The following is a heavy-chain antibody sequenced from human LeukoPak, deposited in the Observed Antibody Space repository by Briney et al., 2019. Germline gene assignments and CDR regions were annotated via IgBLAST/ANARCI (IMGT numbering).Heavy chain of an antibody. J-gene: IGHJ4*02. D-gene: IGHD3-10*01. CDR1: GDSITSGGYS. V-gene: IGHV4-30-4*07. CDR2: IHDSGST. Sequence: SETLSLTCAVSGDSITSGGYSWSWIRQTPGKGLEWIAYIHDSGSTYNNPSLKSRLSISIDTSKNQFSLKLNSVTAADTAVYYCARTRYYYNSRSYGAPYYFDYWGQGTLVTVSS. CDR3: ARTRYYYNSRSYGAPYYFDY.